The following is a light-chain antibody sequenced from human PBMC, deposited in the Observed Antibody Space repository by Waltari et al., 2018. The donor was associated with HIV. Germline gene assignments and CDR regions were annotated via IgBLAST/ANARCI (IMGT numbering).Light chain of an antibody. CDR1: QTIRTN. CDR3: QQYSNWPPLT. Sequence: IVMTQSPATLSVSPGVRATLSCRARQTIRTNFALYQQKPGQAPGLLIFGASTRATDVPTRCSGSESGTEFTLTCSSLQSEDSAVYFCQQYSNWPPLTFGGGTKVEIK. J-gene: IGKJ4*02. CDR2: GAS. V-gene: IGKV3-15*01.